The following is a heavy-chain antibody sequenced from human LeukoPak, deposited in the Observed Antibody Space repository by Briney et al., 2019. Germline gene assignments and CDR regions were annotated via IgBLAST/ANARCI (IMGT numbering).Heavy chain of an antibody. J-gene: IGHJ5*02. Sequence: PGGSLRLSCAASGFTFSSYSMNWVRQAPGKGLEWVSSIRSSSGYIYYADSVKGRFTISRDNAKNSLYLQMNSLRAEDTAVYYCARDPGITMVRGVTRGFDPWGQGTLVTVSS. CDR1: GFTFSSYS. V-gene: IGHV3-21*01. CDR3: ARDPGITMVRGVTRGFDP. D-gene: IGHD3-10*01. CDR2: IRSSSGYI.